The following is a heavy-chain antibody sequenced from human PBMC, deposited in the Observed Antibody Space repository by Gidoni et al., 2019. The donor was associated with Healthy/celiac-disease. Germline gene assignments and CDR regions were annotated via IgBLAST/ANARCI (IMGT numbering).Heavy chain of an antibody. D-gene: IGHD5-18*01. J-gene: IGHJ3*02. CDR2: IIPISGTA. V-gene: IGHV1-69*12. CDR3: ARPRGGYSYALGAFDI. CDR1: GGTFSSYA. Sequence: VQLVQSGAEVKQPGSTVKVSCKPSGGTFSSYAISWVQQAPGQGLERMGGIIPISGTANYAQKFQGRVTLTADDSTSTAYMELSSLGAEDTAVYYCARPRGGYSYALGAFDIWGQGTMVTVSS.